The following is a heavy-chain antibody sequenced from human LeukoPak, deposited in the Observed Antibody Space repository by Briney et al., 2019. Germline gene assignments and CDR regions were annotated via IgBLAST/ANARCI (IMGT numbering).Heavy chain of an antibody. CDR3: ARDPWNYDYYYYMDV. J-gene: IGHJ6*03. D-gene: IGHD1-1*01. Sequence: ASVKVSCKASGYTFTSYGISWVRQAPGQGLEWMGWISAYNGNTNYAQKLQGRVTMTTDTSTSTAYMELRSLRADDTAAYYCARDPWNYDYYYYMDVWGKGTMVTVSS. CDR1: GYTFTSYG. V-gene: IGHV1-18*01. CDR2: ISAYNGNT.